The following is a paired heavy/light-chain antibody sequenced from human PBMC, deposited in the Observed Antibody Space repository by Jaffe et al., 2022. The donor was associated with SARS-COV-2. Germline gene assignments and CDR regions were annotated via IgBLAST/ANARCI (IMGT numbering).Light chain of an antibody. CDR2: RSD. V-gene: IGLV1-47*01. CDR1: SSNIGSHY. CDR3: SAWDTSLSVWR. J-gene: IGLJ3*02. Sequence: QSVLTQPPSASGTPGQGVTISCSGSSSNIGSHYVYWYQQLPGTAPKLLISRSDQRPSGVPDRFSGSKSGTSASLAISGLRSEDEGDYYCSAWDTSLSVWRFGGGTKLTVL.
Heavy chain of an antibody. V-gene: IGHV3-30-3*01. J-gene: IGHJ4*02. CDR2: MSYDGSDK. Sequence: QVQLVESGGGVVQPGRSLRLSCAASGFTFSTYIMHWVRQAPGKGLEWVALMSYDGSDKKYADSVKGRFTISRDNSKNTLYLEMNGLRSEDTAVYYCARNGEGDLGQGTLVTVSS. CDR1: GFTFSTYI. D-gene: IGHD7-27*01. CDR3: ARNGEGD.